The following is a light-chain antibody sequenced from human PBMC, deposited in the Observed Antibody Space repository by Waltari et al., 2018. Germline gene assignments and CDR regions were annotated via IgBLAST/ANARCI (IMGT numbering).Light chain of an antibody. J-gene: IGLJ1*01. CDR3: CSYAGGYTYV. V-gene: IGLV2-11*01. CDR1: SRSVGGYNH. Sequence: QSALAPPRPRFGAPGQSVHTPFPGNSRSVGGYNHFHWYQPRPGKAPQLIIYNVNKWPSGVPDRFSGSKSANTASLTISGLQADDEADYYCCSYAGGYTYVFGTGTKVTVL. CDR2: NVN.